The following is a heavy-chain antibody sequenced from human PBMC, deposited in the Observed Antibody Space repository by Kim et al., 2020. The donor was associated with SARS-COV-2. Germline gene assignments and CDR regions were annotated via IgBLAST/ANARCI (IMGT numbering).Heavy chain of an antibody. Sequence: GGSLRLSCVGSGFSFSNYGMHWVRQAPGKGLEWVGIVSYEGRNTFYAGSVDGRFTISRDNSKNTLYLHMNSLRTEDTALYYCVKEAAFATIVVDYYFDYWGQGTLVTVSS. J-gene: IGHJ4*02. V-gene: IGHV3-30*18. CDR2: VSYEGRNT. CDR1: GFSFSNYG. CDR3: VKEAAFATIVVDYYFDY. D-gene: IGHD3-22*01.